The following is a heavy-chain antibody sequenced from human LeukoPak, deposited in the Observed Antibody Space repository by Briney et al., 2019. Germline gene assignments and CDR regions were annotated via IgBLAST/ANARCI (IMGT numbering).Heavy chain of an antibody. D-gene: IGHD3-3*01. CDR2: ISWNSGSI. CDR3: AKDRSSGTFDY. V-gene: IGHV3-9*01. Sequence: GRSLRLSCAASGFTFDDYAMHWVRQAPGKGLEWVSGISWNSGSIGYADSVKGRFTISRDNAKNSLYLQMNSLRAEDTAFYYCAKDRSSGTFDYWGQGTLVTVSS. CDR1: GFTFDDYA. J-gene: IGHJ4*02.